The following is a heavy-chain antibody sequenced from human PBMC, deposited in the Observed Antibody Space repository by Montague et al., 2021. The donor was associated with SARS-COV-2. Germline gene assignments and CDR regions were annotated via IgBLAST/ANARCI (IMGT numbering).Heavy chain of an antibody. Sequence: SETLSLTCTVSGGSISSYFWSWIRQSPGKGLEWIGYFYHRGGTKYKHSPKSRVTISGDTSKNHFSLQWSSVTTAATAVYYCARSGAVPMDWGQGTLVTVSS. CDR3: ARSGAVPMD. D-gene: IGHD3-10*01. CDR1: GGSISSYF. J-gene: IGHJ4*02. V-gene: IGHV4-59*13. CDR2: FYHRGGT.